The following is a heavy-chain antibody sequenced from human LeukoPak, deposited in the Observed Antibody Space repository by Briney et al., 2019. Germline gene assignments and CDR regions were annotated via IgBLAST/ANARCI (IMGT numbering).Heavy chain of an antibody. CDR1: GDSVSSNSAA. J-gene: IGHJ6*02. V-gene: IGHV6-1*01. CDR3: ARDSITGTPRMYYGMDV. CDR2: TYYRSKWYN. D-gene: IGHD1-20*01. Sequence: SQTLSLTCAISGDSVSSNSAAWNWIRQSPSRGLEWLGRTYYRSKWYNDYAVSVKSRITINPDTSKNQFSLQLNSVTPEDTAVYYCARDSITGTPRMYYGMDVWGQGTTVTVSS.